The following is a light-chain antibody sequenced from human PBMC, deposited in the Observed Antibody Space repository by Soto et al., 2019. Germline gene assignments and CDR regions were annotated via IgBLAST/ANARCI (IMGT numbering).Light chain of an antibody. Sequence: QSVLTQPPSASGTPGQRVTISCSGSSSNIGTNSVNWYQQLPETAPKLLIYSNNQRPSGVPDRFSGSKSGTSASLAISGLQSEDVADYYCTAWDDNLSLVVFGGGTKLTVL. CDR2: SNN. V-gene: IGLV1-44*01. J-gene: IGLJ2*01. CDR3: TAWDDNLSLVV. CDR1: SSNIGTNS.